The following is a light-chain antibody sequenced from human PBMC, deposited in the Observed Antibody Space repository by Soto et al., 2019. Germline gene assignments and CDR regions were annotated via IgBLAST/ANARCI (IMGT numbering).Light chain of an antibody. Sequence: EIVLTQSPGTLSLSPGERATLSCRASQSVSSNLAWYRQKPGQAPRLLIYSASARATGVPARFSGSGSGTEFTLTISTLQSEDFGVYYCHQSVVSRWTFGQGTKVDIK. CDR1: QSVSSN. CDR2: SAS. CDR3: HQSVVSRWT. V-gene: IGKV3-15*01. J-gene: IGKJ1*01.